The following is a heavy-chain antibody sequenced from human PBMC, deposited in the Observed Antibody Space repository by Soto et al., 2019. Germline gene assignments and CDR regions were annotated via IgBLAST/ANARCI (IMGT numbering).Heavy chain of an antibody. V-gene: IGHV1-46*01. D-gene: IGHD3-16*01. CDR3: ARAALGDYDYVWGRPDYFDY. Sequence: ASVKGSCKACGYTFTSYYMHWVRQAPGQGLEWMGIINPSGGSTSYAQKFQGRVTMTRDTSTSTVYMELSSLRSEDTAVYYCARAALGDYDYVWGRPDYFDYWGQGTLVTVSS. CDR2: INPSGGST. J-gene: IGHJ4*02. CDR1: GYTFTSYY.